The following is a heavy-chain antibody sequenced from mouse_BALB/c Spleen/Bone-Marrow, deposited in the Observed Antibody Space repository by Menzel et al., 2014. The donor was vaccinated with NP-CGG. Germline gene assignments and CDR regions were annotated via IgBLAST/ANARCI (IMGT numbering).Heavy chain of an antibody. CDR2: ISSGGGNI. CDR1: GFTFSSYS. V-gene: IGHV5-9*03. D-gene: IGHD2-1*01. CDR3: VRSSHFFNGKGGDYAMDY. Sequence: EVQLVESGGDLVKSGGSLKLSCAASGFTFSSYSMSWVRQIPEKRLEWVATISSGGGNIYYPDSVKGRFTISRDNAKNNLYLQMSSLRSEDTALYYCVRSSHFFNGKGGDYAMDYWGQGTSVTVSS. J-gene: IGHJ4*01.